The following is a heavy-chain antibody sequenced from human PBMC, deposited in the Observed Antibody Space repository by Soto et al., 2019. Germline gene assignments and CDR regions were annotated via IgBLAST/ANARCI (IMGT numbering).Heavy chain of an antibody. CDR3: AKQGAAATFDY. CDR2: ISYDGSNK. J-gene: IGHJ4*02. CDR1: GFTFSSYG. Sequence: VGSLRLSCAASGFTFSSYGMHWVRQAPGKGLEWVAVISYDGSNKYYADSVKGRFTISRDNSKNTLYLQMNSLRAEDTAVYYCAKQGAAATFDYWGQGTLVTVSS. V-gene: IGHV3-30*18. D-gene: IGHD6-13*01.